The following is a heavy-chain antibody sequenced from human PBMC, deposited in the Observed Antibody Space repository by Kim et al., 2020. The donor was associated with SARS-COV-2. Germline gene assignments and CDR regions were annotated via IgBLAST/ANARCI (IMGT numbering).Heavy chain of an antibody. CDR1: GGSISSYY. V-gene: IGHV4-59*13. CDR2: IYYSGST. D-gene: IGHD1-26*01. Sequence: SETLSLTCTVSGGSISSYYWSWIRPPPGKGLEWIGYIYYSGSTNYNPSLKSRVTISVDTSKNQFSLKLSSVTAADTAVYYCARVGPMEMFQDYWGQGTLVTVSS. CDR3: ARVGPMEMFQDY. J-gene: IGHJ4*02.